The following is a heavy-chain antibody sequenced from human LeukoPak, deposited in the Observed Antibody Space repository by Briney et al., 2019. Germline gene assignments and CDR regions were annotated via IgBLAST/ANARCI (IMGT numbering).Heavy chain of an antibody. V-gene: IGHV4-59*01. D-gene: IGHD5-24*01. CDR1: GGSISSYY. Sequence: SETLSLTCTVSGGSISSYYWSWIRQPPGKGLEWIGYIYYSGSTNYNPSLKSRVTISVDTSKNQFSLKLNSVTAADTAVYYCARDGRDDALDYWGQGTLVTVSS. CDR2: IYYSGST. J-gene: IGHJ4*02. CDR3: ARDGRDDALDY.